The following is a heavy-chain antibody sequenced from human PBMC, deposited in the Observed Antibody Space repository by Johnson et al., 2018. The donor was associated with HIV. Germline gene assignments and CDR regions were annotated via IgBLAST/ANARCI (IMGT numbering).Heavy chain of an antibody. Sequence: VQLVESGGGVVQPGMFVRLSCAASGFTFSSYWMHWVRQAPGKGLVWVSRIKSDGSTTTYADSVKGRFTISRDNAKNTLYLQMKSLRAEDTALYYCTRVRMTPPLGAFDIWGQGTMVTVSS. CDR2: IKSDGSTT. CDR1: GFTFSSYW. V-gene: IGHV3-74*02. D-gene: IGHD1-14*01. J-gene: IGHJ3*02. CDR3: TRVRMTPPLGAFDI.